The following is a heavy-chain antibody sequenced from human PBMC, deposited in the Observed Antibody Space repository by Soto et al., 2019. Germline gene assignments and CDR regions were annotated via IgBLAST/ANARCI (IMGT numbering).Heavy chain of an antibody. V-gene: IGHV4-39*01. CDR3: ARDFFDSSDYTTNWFDP. Sequence: SETLSLTCTVSGGSINTVNYYWSWIRQSPDKGLEWIGHIYNGGTTYNNPSLKSRVSMSVDTSKNQFSLKLTSVTAADAALYYCARDFFDSSDYTTNWFDPWGQGTLVTVSS. D-gene: IGHD3-22*01. CDR1: GGSINTVNYY. J-gene: IGHJ5*02. CDR2: IYNGGTT.